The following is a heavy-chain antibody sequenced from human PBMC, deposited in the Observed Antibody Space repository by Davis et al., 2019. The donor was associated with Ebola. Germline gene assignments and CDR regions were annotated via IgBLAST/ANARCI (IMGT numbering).Heavy chain of an antibody. V-gene: IGHV3-23*01. CDR2: ISGSGGST. CDR1: GFTFSSYA. Sequence: GGSLRLSCAASGFTFSSYAMSWVRQAPGKGLEWVSAISGSGGSTYYADSVKGRFTISRDNSKNTLYLQMNSLRAEDTAVYYCAKSSVGATSVVPAFDIWGQGTMVTVSS. J-gene: IGHJ3*02. D-gene: IGHD1-26*01. CDR3: AKSSVGATSVVPAFDI.